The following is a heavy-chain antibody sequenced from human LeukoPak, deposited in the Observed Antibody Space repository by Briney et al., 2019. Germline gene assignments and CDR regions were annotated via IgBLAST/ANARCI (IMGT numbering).Heavy chain of an antibody. CDR2: ISYDGSNK. Sequence: GGSLRLSCAASGFTFSSYGMHWVRQAPGKGLEWVAVISYDGSNKYYADSVKGRFTISRDNSKNTLYLQMNSLRAEDTAVYYCARDRDPSVPFDYWGQGTLVTVSS. V-gene: IGHV3-30*03. CDR1: GFTFSSYG. J-gene: IGHJ4*02. D-gene: IGHD5-24*01. CDR3: ARDRDPSVPFDY.